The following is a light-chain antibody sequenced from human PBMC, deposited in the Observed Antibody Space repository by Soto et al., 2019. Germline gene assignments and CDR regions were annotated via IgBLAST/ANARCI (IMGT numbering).Light chain of an antibody. CDR2: WAS. Sequence: DFVMTKSPDSLAVSLGERATINCKSSQSVLYSSNNKNYLAWFQQKPGQPPKLLIYWASTRESGVPDRFSGSGSGTDFTLTISSLQAEDVAVYYCQQYYSNPPLTFGQGTKVEIK. CDR3: QQYYSNPPLT. V-gene: IGKV4-1*01. CDR1: QSVLYSSNNKNY. J-gene: IGKJ1*01.